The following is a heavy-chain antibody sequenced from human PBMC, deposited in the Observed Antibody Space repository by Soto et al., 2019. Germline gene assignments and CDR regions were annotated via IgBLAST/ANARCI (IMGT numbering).Heavy chain of an antibody. D-gene: IGHD1-26*01. V-gene: IGHV3-23*01. CDR1: GFTFSTYA. J-gene: IGHJ6*02. CDR2: MSLGGSYT. CDR3: AKGQSDSGSYYTPLAHGMDV. Sequence: EVQLLESGGGLVQPGGSLRLSCAASGFTFSTYAMSWVRQAPGKGLEWVSAMSLGGSYTYYADSVKGRFTISRDNSKNRLYLQMNSLRAEDTAVYYCAKGQSDSGSYYTPLAHGMDVWGRGTTVTVSS.